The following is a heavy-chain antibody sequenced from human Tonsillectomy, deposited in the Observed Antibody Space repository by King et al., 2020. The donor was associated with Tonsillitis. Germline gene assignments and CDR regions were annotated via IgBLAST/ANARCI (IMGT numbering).Heavy chain of an antibody. D-gene: IGHD1-1*01. CDR1: GFTFSSYA. Sequence: VQLVESGRGLVQPGGSLRLSCAASGFTFSSYAMSWVRQAPGKGLEWVSGISGSGGSTYYVDSVKGRFTISRDNSKNTLYLQMKSLRAEDTAVYYCAKAVQPNLDWYFDLWGRGTLVTVSS. CDR2: ISGSGGST. J-gene: IGHJ2*01. V-gene: IGHV3-23*04. CDR3: AKAVQPNLDWYFDL.